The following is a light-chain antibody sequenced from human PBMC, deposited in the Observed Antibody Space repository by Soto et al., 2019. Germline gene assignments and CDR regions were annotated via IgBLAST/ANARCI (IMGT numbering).Light chain of an antibody. CDR2: DAS. V-gene: IGKV1-5*01. CDR1: QIISTR. Sequence: DIQMTQSPSSLSASVGDRVTITCRASQIISTRLAWYQQKPGKAPKXLIYDASSLESGVPSRFSGSASGTEFTLTISSLQPDDFATYYCQQYNSYSTFGQGTKVDIK. CDR3: QQYNSYST. J-gene: IGKJ1*01.